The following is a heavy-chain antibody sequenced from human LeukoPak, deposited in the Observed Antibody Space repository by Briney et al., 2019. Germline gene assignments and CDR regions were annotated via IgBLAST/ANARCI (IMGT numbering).Heavy chain of an antibody. Sequence: GESLKISCKGSGYSFTSYWIGWARQMPGKGLEWMGIIYPGDSDTRYSPSFQGQVTISADKSISTAYLQWSSLKASDTAMYYCARQGPAIEGSGDFDYWGQGTLVTVSS. CDR1: GYSFTSYW. V-gene: IGHV5-51*01. D-gene: IGHD3-10*01. CDR3: ARQGPAIEGSGDFDY. CDR2: IYPGDSDT. J-gene: IGHJ4*02.